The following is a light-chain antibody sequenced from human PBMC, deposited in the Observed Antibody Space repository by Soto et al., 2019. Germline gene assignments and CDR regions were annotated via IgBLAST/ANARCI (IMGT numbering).Light chain of an antibody. J-gene: IGKJ1*01. CDR1: QSISSW. V-gene: IGKV1-5*01. Sequence: DIQMNQSPSTLSASVGDRVTITCRASQSISSWLAWYQQKQGKAPKLLIYDASSLESGVPSRFSGSGSGTEFTLTISSLQPDDFATYYCQQYNSYSWTFGQGTKVDI. CDR2: DAS. CDR3: QQYNSYSWT.